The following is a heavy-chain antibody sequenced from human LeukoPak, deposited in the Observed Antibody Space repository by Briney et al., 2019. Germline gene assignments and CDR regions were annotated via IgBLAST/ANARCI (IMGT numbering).Heavy chain of an antibody. V-gene: IGHV4-59*01. CDR2: ISNSGRT. D-gene: IGHD1-26*01. CDR3: ARDSGTDAFDV. CDR1: GGSISSY. Sequence: PSETLSLTCTDSGGSISSYWNWIRQPPGKGLEWIGYISNSGRTNYNPSLKSRVTISVDTSNNQFSLKLSSVTAADTAVYYCARDSGTDAFDVWGQGTMVTVSS. J-gene: IGHJ3*01.